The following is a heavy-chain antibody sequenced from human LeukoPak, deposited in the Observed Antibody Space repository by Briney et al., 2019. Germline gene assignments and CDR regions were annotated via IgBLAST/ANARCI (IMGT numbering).Heavy chain of an antibody. CDR2: ISTSGTT. J-gene: IGHJ6*04. Sequence: KPSETLSLTCTVSGDSISYYYWSWIRQPAGKGLEWIGRISTSGTTNYNPSLKSRVTMSVDTSKNQFSLKLSSVTAADTAVYYCARVMGASWFFYLDVWGKGTTVTVSS. V-gene: IGHV4-4*07. D-gene: IGHD3-16*02. CDR3: ARVMGASWFFYLDV. CDR1: GDSISYYY.